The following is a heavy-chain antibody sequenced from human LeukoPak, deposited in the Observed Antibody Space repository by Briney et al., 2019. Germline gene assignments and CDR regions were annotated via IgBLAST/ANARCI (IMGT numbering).Heavy chain of an antibody. CDR1: GFTFSSYA. CDR2: ISGSGGRT. Sequence: PGGSLRLSCAASGFTFSSYAMSWVRQAPGKGLEWVSAISGSGGRTYCADSVKGRFTISRDNSKNTLYLQMNSLRAEDTAVYYCAKFLPTHIVVANYYFDYWGRGTLVTVSS. V-gene: IGHV3-23*01. D-gene: IGHD2-21*01. CDR3: AKFLPTHIVVANYYFDY. J-gene: IGHJ4*02.